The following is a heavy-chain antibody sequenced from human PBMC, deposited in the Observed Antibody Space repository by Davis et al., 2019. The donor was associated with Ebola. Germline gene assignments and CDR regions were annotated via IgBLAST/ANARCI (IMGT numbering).Heavy chain of an antibody. Sequence: GGSLRLSCAASGFTFSSHAMSWVRQAPGKGLEWVSAISGSSGSTYYADSVKGRFTISRDNSKNTLYLQMNSLRDEDTAVYYCARAMRFGELLYTNAFDIWGQGTMVTVSS. CDR3: ARAMRFGELLYTNAFDI. J-gene: IGHJ3*02. V-gene: IGHV3-23*01. D-gene: IGHD3-10*01. CDR1: GFTFSSHA. CDR2: ISGSSGST.